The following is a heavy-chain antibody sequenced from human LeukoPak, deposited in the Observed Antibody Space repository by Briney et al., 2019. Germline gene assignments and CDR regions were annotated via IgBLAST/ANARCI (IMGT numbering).Heavy chain of an antibody. V-gene: IGHV4-34*01. CDR2: INHSGSS. CDR1: GGSFSGYY. CDR3: ARRSYEGRFCSGGSCYSNNWCDP. J-gene: IGHJ5*02. Sequence: SETLSLTCAVYGGSFSGYYWSWIRQPPGKGLEWIGEINHSGSSNYNPSLKSRVTISVDTSKNQFSLKLSSVTAADTAVYYCARRSYEGRFCSGGSCYSNNWCDPRGQGTLVTVSS. D-gene: IGHD2-15*01.